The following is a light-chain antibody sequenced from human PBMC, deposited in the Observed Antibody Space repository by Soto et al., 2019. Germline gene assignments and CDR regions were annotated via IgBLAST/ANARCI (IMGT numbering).Light chain of an antibody. CDR2: GNS. Sequence: QSVLTQPPSASGAPGQRVTISCTGSSSNIGAGYDVHWYQQLPGTAPNLLIYGNSNRPSGVPDRFSGSKSGTSASLAITGLQAEDEADYYCQYYDSSLSRFYVFGTGTKVTVL. J-gene: IGLJ1*01. V-gene: IGLV1-40*01. CDR3: QYYDSSLSRFYV. CDR1: SSNIGAGYD.